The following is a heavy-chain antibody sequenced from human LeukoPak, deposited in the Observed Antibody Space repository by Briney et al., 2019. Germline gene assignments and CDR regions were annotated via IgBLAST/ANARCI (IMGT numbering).Heavy chain of an antibody. CDR2: ISSSGSTI. CDR1: GFTFSDYY. Sequence: GGSLRLSCAASGFTFSDYYMNWIRQAPGKGLEWVSYISSSGSTIYYADSVKGRFTISRDNAKNSLYLQMNSLRAEDTAVYYCARDSITIFGVINFWGQGTLVTVSS. CDR3: ARDSITIFGVINF. D-gene: IGHD3-3*01. V-gene: IGHV3-11*04. J-gene: IGHJ4*02.